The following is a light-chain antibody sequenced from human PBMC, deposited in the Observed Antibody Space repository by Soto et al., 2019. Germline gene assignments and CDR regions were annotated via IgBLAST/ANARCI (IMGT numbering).Light chain of an antibody. CDR3: QQYASSLT. J-gene: IGKJ1*01. Sequence: EIVLTQSPGSLSLSLGEIATLSVRASQSVDSAFFAWYQQKPGQPPRLLMYGASRRATGIPDRFSGSGSGTDVTFTISRLEPGDFAVYYCQQYASSLTFEQGTKVE. V-gene: IGKV3-20*01. CDR2: GAS. CDR1: QSVDSAF.